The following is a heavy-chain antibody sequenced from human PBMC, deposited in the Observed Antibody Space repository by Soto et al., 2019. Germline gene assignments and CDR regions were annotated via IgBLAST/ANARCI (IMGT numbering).Heavy chain of an antibody. Sequence: QVQLVESGGGVVQPGRSLRLSCAASGFTFSTYVMHWVRQAPGKGLEWVAVISSDGINKYSADSVKGRFTISRDNSKNTLYLQMNSLRSEDTALYYCAREATAMGDAFDIWGQGTMVTVSS. D-gene: IGHD5-18*01. J-gene: IGHJ3*02. CDR3: AREATAMGDAFDI. CDR2: ISSDGINK. V-gene: IGHV3-30-3*01. CDR1: GFTFSTYV.